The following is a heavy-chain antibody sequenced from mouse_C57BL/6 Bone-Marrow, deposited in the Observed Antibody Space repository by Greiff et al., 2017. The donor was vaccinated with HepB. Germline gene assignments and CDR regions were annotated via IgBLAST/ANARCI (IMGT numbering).Heavy chain of an antibody. J-gene: IGHJ3*01. D-gene: IGHD2-2*01. Sequence: EVKLMESGPELVKPGASVKIPCKASGYTFTDYNMDWVKQSHGKSLEWIGDINPNNGGTIYNQKFKGKATLTVDKSSSTAYMELRSLTSEDTAVYYCAMVRAWFAYWGQGTLVTVSA. CDR2: INPNNGGT. CDR1: GYTFTDYN. CDR3: AMVRAWFAY. V-gene: IGHV1-18*01.